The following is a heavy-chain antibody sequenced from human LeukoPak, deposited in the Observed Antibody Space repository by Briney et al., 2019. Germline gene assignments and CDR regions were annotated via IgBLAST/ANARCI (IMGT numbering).Heavy chain of an antibody. CDR3: ARGGSPVTSDY. V-gene: IGHV3-11*05. J-gene: IGHJ4*02. Sequence: GGSLRLSCAASGFTFSDYYMSWIRQAPGKGLEWVSYIGTSSTYTNYADSVKGRFTISRDNAKNSLYLQMNSLRAEDTAVYYCARGGSPVTSDYWGQGTLVTVSS. CDR2: IGTSSTYT. CDR1: GFTFSDYY. D-gene: IGHD4-17*01.